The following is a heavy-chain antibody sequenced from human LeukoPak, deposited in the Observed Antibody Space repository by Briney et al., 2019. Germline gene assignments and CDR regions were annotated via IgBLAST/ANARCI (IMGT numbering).Heavy chain of an antibody. J-gene: IGHJ4*02. CDR1: DGSFSGY. CDR2: IKDTGNT. D-gene: IGHD3-10*01. CDR3: VRGGDGGYYFDY. Sequence: SETLSLTCGVYDGSFSGYWTWIRQPPGKALEWIAEIKDTGNTNYNPSLKSRLTISIDTSKKQFSLNLRSVTAADTAVYYCVRGGDGGYYFDYWGQGALVTVSS. V-gene: IGHV4-34*01.